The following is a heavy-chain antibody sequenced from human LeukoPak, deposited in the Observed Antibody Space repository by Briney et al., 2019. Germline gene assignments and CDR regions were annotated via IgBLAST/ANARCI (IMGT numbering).Heavy chain of an antibody. J-gene: IGHJ3*02. CDR1: GYTFTDYY. V-gene: IGHV1-2*02. D-gene: IGHD2-8*01. Sequence: ASVKVSCKASGYTFTDYYINWVRQAPGQGVEWVGWINPSTGGTNYAQKFQGRVTMTKDTSISTAYMELSGLRSDDTAVYYCARDCVFPTQCLYDDAFDIWGQGTMVTVSS. CDR3: ARDCVFPTQCLYDDAFDI. CDR2: INPSTGGT.